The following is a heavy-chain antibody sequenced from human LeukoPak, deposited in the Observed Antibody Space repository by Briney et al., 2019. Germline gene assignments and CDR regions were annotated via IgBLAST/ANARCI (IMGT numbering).Heavy chain of an antibody. CDR3: ARSVHMTTRWFDP. CDR2: IHYSGST. Sequence: SETLSLTCTVSGGSISSYYWSWIRQPPGKGLEWIGYIHYSGSTNYNPSFKSRVTISVDTSKNQFSLKLSSVTAADTAVYYCARSVHMTTRWFDPWGQGTLVTVSS. J-gene: IGHJ5*02. CDR1: GGSISSYY. D-gene: IGHD4-17*01. V-gene: IGHV4-59*01.